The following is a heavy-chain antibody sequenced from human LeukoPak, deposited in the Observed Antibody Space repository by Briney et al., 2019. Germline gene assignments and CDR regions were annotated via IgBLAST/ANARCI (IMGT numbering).Heavy chain of an antibody. V-gene: IGHV1-2*04. CDR1: GYTFTGYY. Sequence: ASVRVSCKASGYTFTGYYMHWVRQAPGQGLEWMGWINPNSGGTNYAQKFQGWVTMTRGTSISTAYMELSRLRSDDTAVYYCARDNTVINLDALDIWGQGTMVTVSS. CDR3: ARDNTVINLDALDI. J-gene: IGHJ3*02. D-gene: IGHD4-23*01. CDR2: INPNSGGT.